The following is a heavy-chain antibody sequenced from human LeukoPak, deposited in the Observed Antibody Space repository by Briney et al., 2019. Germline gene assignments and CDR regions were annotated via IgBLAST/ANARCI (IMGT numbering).Heavy chain of an antibody. CDR2: IYYSGNT. CDR3: ARVYGYNYWYFDI. CDR1: GASISSYY. V-gene: IGHV4-59*01. D-gene: IGHD5-24*01. Sequence: SETLSLTCTVSGASISSYYWTWIRQPPGKGLEWIGYIYYSGNTKYNPSLKSRVTISGDTSKSQFSLKLSSVTAADTAVYYCARVYGYNYWYFDIWGRGTLVTVSS. J-gene: IGHJ2*01.